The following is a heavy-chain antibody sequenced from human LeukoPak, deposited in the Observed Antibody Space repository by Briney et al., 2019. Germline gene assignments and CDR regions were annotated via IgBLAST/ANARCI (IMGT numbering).Heavy chain of an antibody. CDR2: ISYDGSNK. V-gene: IGHV3-30*14. D-gene: IGHD2-15*01. Sequence: SGRSLRLSCAASGFTFSSYAMHWVRQAPGKGLEWVAFISYDGSNKYYADSVKGRFTISRDNSKNTLYLQMNSLRAEDTAVYYCARDRCSGGSCKTPYAEYFQHWGQGTLVTVSS. CDR1: GFTFSSYA. CDR3: ARDRCSGGSCKTPYAEYFQH. J-gene: IGHJ1*01.